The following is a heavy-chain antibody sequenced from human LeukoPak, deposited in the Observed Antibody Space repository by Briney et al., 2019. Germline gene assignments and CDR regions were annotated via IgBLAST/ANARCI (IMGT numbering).Heavy chain of an antibody. CDR1: GFTFSSYA. CDR3: AKERTYCSGGSCYSAGPPYYFDY. J-gene: IGHJ4*02. V-gene: IGHV3-23*01. CDR2: ISGSGGST. Sequence: GGSLRLSCAAPGFTFSSYAMSWVRQAPGKGLEWVSAISGSGGSTYYADSVKGRFTISRDNSKNTLYLQMNSLRAEDTAVYYCAKERTYCSGGSCYSAGPPYYFDYWGQGTLVTVSS. D-gene: IGHD2-15*01.